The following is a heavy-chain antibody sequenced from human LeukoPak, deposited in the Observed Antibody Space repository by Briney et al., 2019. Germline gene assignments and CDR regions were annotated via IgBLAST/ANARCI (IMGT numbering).Heavy chain of an antibody. V-gene: IGHV3-74*01. D-gene: IGHD3-22*01. J-gene: IGHJ4*02. CDR3: AREVGDYYDSSGSFGY. Sequence: GGSLRLSCAASGFTFSSHWMHWVRQGPGKGLVWVSRINSDGSRTIYAGSVKGRFTISRDSAKNTPYLQMNSLRAEDTAVYYCAREVGDYYDSSGSFGYWGQGTLVTVSS. CDR1: GFTFSSHW. CDR2: INSDGSRT.